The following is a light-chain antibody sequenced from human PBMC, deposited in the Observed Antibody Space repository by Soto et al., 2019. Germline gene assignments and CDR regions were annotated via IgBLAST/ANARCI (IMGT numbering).Light chain of an antibody. CDR1: QGISNY. V-gene: IGKV1-27*01. J-gene: IGKJ1*01. Sequence: DIQMTQSPSSLFASVGDRVTITCRASQGISNYLAWYQQKPGRVPTLLISAASTLQSGVPSRFSGSGSGTDFTLTITSLQPEDVATYYCQRYNDASTFGQGTKVEI. CDR2: AAS. CDR3: QRYNDAST.